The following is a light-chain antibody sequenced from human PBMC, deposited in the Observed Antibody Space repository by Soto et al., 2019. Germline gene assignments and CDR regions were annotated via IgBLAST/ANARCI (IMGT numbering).Light chain of an antibody. CDR1: QGISSW. Sequence: EIQMTQSPSSVSASVGARVTFICRASQGISSWLAWYQKKPGKAPNLLMYLASTLQSGVPARFSGSGSGTNFTLTISSLQPEDFATYYCQQLIRFPTKFGQGTKVDIK. CDR2: LAS. CDR3: QQLIRFPTK. J-gene: IGKJ1*01. V-gene: IGKV1-12*01.